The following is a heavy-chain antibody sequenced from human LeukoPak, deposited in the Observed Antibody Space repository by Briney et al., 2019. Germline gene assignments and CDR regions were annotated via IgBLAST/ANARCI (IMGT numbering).Heavy chain of an antibody. CDR1: GFTFSNYN. CDR2: ISTSSSYI. CDR3: ARSKGAGTSDY. Sequence: GGSLRLTCEASGFTFSNYNVHWARQAPGKGLEWLSTISTSSSYIYYADSVKGRFTISRDNGKNSLYLQMSSLRAEDTAVYYCARSKGAGTSDYGGRGTLVGVSS. J-gene: IGHJ4*02. V-gene: IGHV3-21*01. D-gene: IGHD6-19*01.